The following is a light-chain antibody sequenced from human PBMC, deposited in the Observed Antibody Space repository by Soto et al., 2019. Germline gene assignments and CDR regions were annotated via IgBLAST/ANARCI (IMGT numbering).Light chain of an antibody. J-gene: IGLJ2*01. CDR1: SSDVGGYKY. Sequence: QSALTQPASVSGSPGQSITISCTGTSSDVGGYKYVSWYQQQPDKAPKLMIYEVNNRPSGVSNRFSGSKSGNTASLTISGLQAEDEADYYCSSYTSSSTAIFGGGTKLTVL. CDR2: EVN. CDR3: SSYTSSSTAI. V-gene: IGLV2-14*01.